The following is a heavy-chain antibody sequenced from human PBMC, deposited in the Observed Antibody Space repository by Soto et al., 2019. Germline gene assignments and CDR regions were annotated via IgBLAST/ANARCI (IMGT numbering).Heavy chain of an antibody. J-gene: IGHJ4*02. Sequence: EVQMLESGGGLVQPGGSLRLSWAACGFTFSTCALSWVRQAPGKGLEWVSIISGSGGSTYYADSVKGRFTISRDNSKNMLYLQMSILTAANTAVYYCAMGDSSSGYHYLSYYFDYWGQGTRVTVSA. CDR1: GFTFSTCA. CDR3: AMGDSSSGYHYLSYYFDY. CDR2: ISGSGGST. D-gene: IGHD3-22*01. V-gene: IGHV3-23*01.